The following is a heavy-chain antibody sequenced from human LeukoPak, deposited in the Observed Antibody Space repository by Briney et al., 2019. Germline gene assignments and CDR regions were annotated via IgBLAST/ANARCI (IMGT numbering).Heavy chain of an antibody. CDR1: GYTFTSYG. Sequence: ASVKVSCKASGYTFTSYGISWVRQAPGQGLEWMGWISAYNGNTNYAQKLQGRVTFTTDESTTTAYMELRSLRSEDTAVYYCASEGNYDSSGYSRYNYYYMDVWGKGTAVTVSS. V-gene: IGHV1-18*01. D-gene: IGHD3-22*01. CDR3: ASEGNYDSSGYSRYNYYYMDV. CDR2: ISAYNGNT. J-gene: IGHJ6*03.